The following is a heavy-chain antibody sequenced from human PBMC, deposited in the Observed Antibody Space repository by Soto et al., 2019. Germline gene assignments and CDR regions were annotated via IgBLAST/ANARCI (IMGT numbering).Heavy chain of an antibody. J-gene: IGHJ4*02. CDR3: ARVRGTAGKWYFDY. Sequence: QVQLQESGPRLVKPSETLSLTCTVSGGSMIAYYWNWMRQPPGKGLQWIGYTYYSGSTTYNPSLKSLVTISVDSSKNQFSLKLDSVTPADTAVYYCARVRGTAGKWYFDYWGPGTLVTVSS. V-gene: IGHV4-59*01. CDR2: TYYSGST. CDR1: GGSMIAYY. D-gene: IGHD6-13*01.